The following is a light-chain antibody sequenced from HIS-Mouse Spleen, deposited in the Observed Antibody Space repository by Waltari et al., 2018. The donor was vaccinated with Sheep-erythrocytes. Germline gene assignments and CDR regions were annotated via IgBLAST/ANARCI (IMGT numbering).Light chain of an antibody. V-gene: IGLV2-11*01. CDR2: DVS. Sequence: QSALTLPRPVSGSPGQSVTISCTGTSIDAGGYNSLSWYQQHPGKAPKLRIYDVSKRPSGVPDRFSGSKSGNTASLTISGLQAEDEADYYCCSYAGSYNHVFATGTKVTVL. J-gene: IGLJ1*01. CDR1: SIDAGGYNS. CDR3: CSYAGSYNHV.